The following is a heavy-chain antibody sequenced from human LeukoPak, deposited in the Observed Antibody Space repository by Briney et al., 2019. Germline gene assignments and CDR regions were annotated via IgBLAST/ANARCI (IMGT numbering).Heavy chain of an antibody. CDR3: ARYPIKYCSSTSCYTRNWFDP. CDR2: INPNSGGT. CDR1: GYTFTGYY. J-gene: IGHJ5*02. D-gene: IGHD2-2*02. V-gene: IGHV1-2*02. Sequence: ASVKVSCKASGYTFTGYYMHWVRQAPGQGLEWMGWINPNSGGTNYAQKFQGRVTMTRDTSISTAYMELSRLRSDDTAVYYCARYPIKYCSSTSCYTRNWFDPWGQGTLVTVS.